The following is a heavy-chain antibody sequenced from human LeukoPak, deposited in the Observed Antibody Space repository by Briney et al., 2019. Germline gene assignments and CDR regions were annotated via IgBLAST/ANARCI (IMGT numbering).Heavy chain of an antibody. V-gene: IGHV1-2*02. J-gene: IGHJ6*02. CDR3: ARAQLRAWYYYGMDV. Sequence: ASVTVSCKASGYTFTGYYMHWVRQAPGQGLEWMGWINPNSGGTNYAQKFQGRVTMTRDTSISTAYMELSRLRSDDTAVYYCARAQLRAWYYYGMDVWGQGTTVTVSS. D-gene: IGHD1-7*01. CDR2: INPNSGGT. CDR1: GYTFTGYY.